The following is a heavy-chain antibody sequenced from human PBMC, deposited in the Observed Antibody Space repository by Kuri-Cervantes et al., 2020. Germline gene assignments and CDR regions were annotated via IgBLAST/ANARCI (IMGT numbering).Heavy chain of an antibody. Sequence: GESLKISCAASGFTFSSYAMHWVRQAPGKGLEWVAVISYDGSNKYYADSVKGRFTISRDNSKNTLYLQMNSLRAEDTAVYYCAWTALRDSVLTQYWGQGTLVTVSS. CDR2: ISYDGSNK. CDR3: AWTALRDSVLTQY. J-gene: IGHJ4*02. V-gene: IGHV3-30*01. CDR1: GFTFSSYA. D-gene: IGHD3-9*01.